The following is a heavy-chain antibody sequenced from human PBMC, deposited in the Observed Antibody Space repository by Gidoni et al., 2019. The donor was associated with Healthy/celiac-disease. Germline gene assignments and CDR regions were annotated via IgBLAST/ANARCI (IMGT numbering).Heavy chain of an antibody. CDR1: GFTFSSDD. Sequence: EVQLVESGGGLVQPGGSLRLSCAASGFTFSSDDMHWVRQATGKGLEWVAAIGTAGDTYYPGAVKGRFTISRENAKNSLYLQMNSLRAGDTAVYYCARVGGGHYYDSSGYPNWYFDLWGRGTLVTVSS. V-gene: IGHV3-13*04. CDR3: ARVGGGHYYDSSGYPNWYFDL. J-gene: IGHJ2*01. CDR2: IGTAGDT. D-gene: IGHD3-22*01.